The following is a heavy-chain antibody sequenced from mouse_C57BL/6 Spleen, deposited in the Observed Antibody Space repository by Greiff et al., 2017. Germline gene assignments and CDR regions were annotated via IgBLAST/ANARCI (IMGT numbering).Heavy chain of an antibody. CDR1: GYTFTSYW. CDR3: ARRLLERSIYYDYDGFAY. CDR2: IHPKSGST. J-gene: IGHJ3*01. D-gene: IGHD2-4*01. V-gene: IGHV1-64*01. Sequence: QVQLQQPGAELVKPGASVKLSCKASGYTFTSYWMHWVKQRPGQGLEWIGMIHPKSGSTNYNEKFKSKATLTVVKSSSTAYMQLSSLTSEDSAVYYCARRLLERSIYYDYDGFAYWGQEALGPVSA.